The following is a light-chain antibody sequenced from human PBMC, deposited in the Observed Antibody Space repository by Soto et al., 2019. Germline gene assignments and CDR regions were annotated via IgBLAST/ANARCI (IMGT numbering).Light chain of an antibody. CDR1: QSVSSY. CDR3: HQRSNWWT. J-gene: IGKJ1*01. V-gene: IGKV3-11*01. Sequence: EIVLTQSPATLSFAPGERATLSCRASQSVSSYLAWYQQNPGQAPRLLIYDASNRATGIPARLSGSGSGTDFTLTISSLEPEDSAVYYCHQRSNWWTFGQGTKVDIK. CDR2: DAS.